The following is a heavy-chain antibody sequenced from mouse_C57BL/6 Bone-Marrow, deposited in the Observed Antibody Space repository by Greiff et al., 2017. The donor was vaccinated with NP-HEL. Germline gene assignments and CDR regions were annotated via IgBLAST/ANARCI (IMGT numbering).Heavy chain of an antibody. Sequence: GQLQQPGAELVKPGASVKLSCKASGYTFTSYWMHWVKQRPGQGLEWIGMIHPNSGSTNYNEKFKSKATLTVDKSSSTAYMQLSSLTSEDSAVYYCARAITTVVYNYYAMDYWGQGTSVTVSS. V-gene: IGHV1-64*01. CDR1: GYTFTSYW. D-gene: IGHD1-1*01. CDR2: IHPNSGST. CDR3: ARAITTVVYNYYAMDY. J-gene: IGHJ4*01.